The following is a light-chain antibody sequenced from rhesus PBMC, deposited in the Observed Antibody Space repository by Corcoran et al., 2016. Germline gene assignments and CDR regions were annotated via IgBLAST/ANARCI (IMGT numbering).Light chain of an antibody. CDR2: KAA. J-gene: IGKJ4*01. CDR3: QQHKSYPLT. CDR1: QVISSY. Sequence: DIQMTQSPSSLSASVGDTVTITYRASQVISSYLAWYQQKPGKAQKVLNYKAATLPSGVPARFSGSGSGTDFTLTISSLQPEDFATYYCQQHKSYPLTFGRGTKVEIK. V-gene: IGKV1-25*01.